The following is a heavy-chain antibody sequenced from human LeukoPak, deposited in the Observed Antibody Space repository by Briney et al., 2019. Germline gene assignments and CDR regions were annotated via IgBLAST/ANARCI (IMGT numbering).Heavy chain of an antibody. CDR3: ARQSYYGSGSPLGDY. CDR2: IYPGDSDT. J-gene: IGHJ4*02. D-gene: IGHD3-10*01. V-gene: IGHV5-51*01. CDR1: GYSFTSYW. Sequence: GESLKISCKGSGYSFTSYWIGWVRQMPGKGLEWMGIIYPGDSDTRYGPSFQGQVTISADKSISTTYLQWSSLKASDTAMYYCARQSYYGSGSPLGDYWGQGTLVTVSS.